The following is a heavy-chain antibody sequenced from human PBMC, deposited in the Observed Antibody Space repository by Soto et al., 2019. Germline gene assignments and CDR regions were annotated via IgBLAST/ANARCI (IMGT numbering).Heavy chain of an antibody. D-gene: IGHD3-16*02. V-gene: IGHV3-30-3*01. CDR3: ARDLPFMITFGGVIASNWFDP. CDR1: GFTFSSYA. Sequence: GGSLRLSCAASGFTFSSYAMHWVRQAPGKGLEWVAVISYDGSNKYYADSVKGRFTISRDNSKNTLYLQMNSLRAEDTAVYYCARDLPFMITFGGVIASNWFDPWGQGTLVTVSS. J-gene: IGHJ5*02. CDR2: ISYDGSNK.